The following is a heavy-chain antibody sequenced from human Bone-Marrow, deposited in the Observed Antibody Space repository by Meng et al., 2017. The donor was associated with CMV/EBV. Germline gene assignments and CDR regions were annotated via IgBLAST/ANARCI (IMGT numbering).Heavy chain of an antibody. Sequence: GESLKISCAASGFTFSSYAMSWVRQAPGKGLEWVSAISGSGGSTYYADSVKGRFTISRNNSKNTLYLQMNSLRAEDTAVYYCARLNYYGSGSYSSPHYYYGMDVWGQGPTVTVSS. CDR3: ARLNYYGSGSYSSPHYYYGMDV. CDR2: ISGSGGST. CDR1: GFTFSSYA. D-gene: IGHD3-10*01. J-gene: IGHJ6*02. V-gene: IGHV3-23*01.